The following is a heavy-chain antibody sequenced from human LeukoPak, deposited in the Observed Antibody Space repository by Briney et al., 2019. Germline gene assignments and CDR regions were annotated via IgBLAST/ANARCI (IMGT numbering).Heavy chain of an antibody. V-gene: IGHV4-34*01. CDR2: INHSGST. D-gene: IGHD2-15*01. CDR1: GGSFSGYY. J-gene: IGHJ4*02. CDR3: ARTPPYCSGGSCYLNYFDY. Sequence: SETLSLTCAVYGGSFSGYYWSWIRQPPGKGLEWIGEINHSGSTNYNPSLKSRVTISVDTSKNQFSLKLSSVTAADTAVYYCARTPPYCSGGSCYLNYFDYWGQGTLVTVSS.